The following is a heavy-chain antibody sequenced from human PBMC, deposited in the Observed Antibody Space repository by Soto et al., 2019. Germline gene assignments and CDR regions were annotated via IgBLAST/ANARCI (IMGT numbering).Heavy chain of an antibody. V-gene: IGHV1-18*01. CDR1: GYTFFTYD. CDR3: ARHHGPTTSENWFDP. J-gene: IGHJ5*02. D-gene: IGHD5-12*01. Sequence: APVKVSCKASGYTFFTYDISWVRQAPGQGLEWMGWISTYSGDTKYAQKFQGRVTMTTDTSTTTAYLELRSLRSDDTAVYYCARHHGPTTSENWFDPWGQGTLVSLL. CDR2: ISTYSGDT.